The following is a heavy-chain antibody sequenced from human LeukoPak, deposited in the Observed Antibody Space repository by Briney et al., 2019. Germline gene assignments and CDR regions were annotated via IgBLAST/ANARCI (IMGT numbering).Heavy chain of an antibody. CDR1: GGSISSSSYY. Sequence: SETLSLTCTVSGGSISSSSYYWGWIRQPPGKGLEWIGSIYYSGSTYYNPSLKSRVTISVDTSKNQFSLKLSSVTAADTAVYYCARSIVVVTAIKEAFDIWGQGTMVTVSS. D-gene: IGHD2-21*02. CDR2: IYYSGST. CDR3: ARSIVVVTAIKEAFDI. V-gene: IGHV4-39*07. J-gene: IGHJ3*02.